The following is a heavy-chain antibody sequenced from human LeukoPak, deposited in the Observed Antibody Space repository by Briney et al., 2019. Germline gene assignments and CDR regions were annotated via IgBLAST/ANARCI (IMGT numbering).Heavy chain of an antibody. D-gene: IGHD3-10*01. V-gene: IGHV4-4*02. CDR1: GCSVSSDNL. CDR2: IYHNGTT. J-gene: IGHJ6*02. Sequence: SETVSLTCVVSGCSVSSDNLRNWVRQPPGEGLEWGGEIYHNGTTNYNPFLKSRVTISLDKSKNQFSLKLTSVTAADSAVYHCASASILRGEGGEHYYFGMDVWGQGTTVTVSS. CDR3: ASASILRGEGGEHYYFGMDV.